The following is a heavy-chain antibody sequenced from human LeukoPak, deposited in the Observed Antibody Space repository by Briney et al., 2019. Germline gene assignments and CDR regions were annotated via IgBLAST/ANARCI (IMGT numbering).Heavy chain of an antibody. D-gene: IGHD3-3*01. V-gene: IGHV4-34*01. J-gene: IGHJ4*02. CDR1: GGSFSGYY. Sequence: PSETLSLTCAVYGGSFSGYYWSWIRQPPGKGLEWIGEINHSGSTNYNPSLKSRVTISVDTPKNQFSLKLSSVTAADTAVYYCARGRGPYYDFWSGYYTENYFDYWGQGTLVTVSS. CDR3: ARGRGPYYDFWSGYYTENYFDY. CDR2: INHSGST.